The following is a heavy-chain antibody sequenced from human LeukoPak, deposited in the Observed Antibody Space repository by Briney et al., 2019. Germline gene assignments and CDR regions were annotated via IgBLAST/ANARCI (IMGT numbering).Heavy chain of an antibody. D-gene: IGHD3-10*01. Sequence: ASVKVSCKVSGYTLTELSMHWVRQVPGKGLEWMGGFDPEDGETIYAQRFQDRVTMTEDTSTDTVYMELSSLRSDDTAVYYCATLQQLWFGDLYRGGAFDIWGQGTLVTVSS. V-gene: IGHV1-24*01. CDR1: GYTLTELS. CDR2: FDPEDGET. CDR3: ATLQQLWFGDLYRGGAFDI. J-gene: IGHJ3*02.